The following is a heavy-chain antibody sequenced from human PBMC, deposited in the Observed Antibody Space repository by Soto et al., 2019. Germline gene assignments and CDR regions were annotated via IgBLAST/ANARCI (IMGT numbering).Heavy chain of an antibody. J-gene: IGHJ6*03. Sequence: GGSLRLSCAASGFTFSSYGMHWVRQAPGKGLEWVAVIWYDGSNKYYADSVKGRFTISRDNSKNTLYLQMNSLRAEDTAVYYCARGSYCSGGSCRRARYYYYYMDVWGKGTTVTVSS. CDR3: ARGSYCSGGSCRRARYYYYYMDV. CDR1: GFTFSSYG. CDR2: IWYDGSNK. D-gene: IGHD2-15*01. V-gene: IGHV3-33*01.